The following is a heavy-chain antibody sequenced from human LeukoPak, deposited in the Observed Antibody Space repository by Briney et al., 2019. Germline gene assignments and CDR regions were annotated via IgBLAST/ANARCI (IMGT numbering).Heavy chain of an antibody. Sequence: ASVKVSCKASGYTFTSYDINWVRQATGQGLEWMGWMNPNSGNTGYAQKFQGRVTITRNTSISTACMELSSLRSEDTAVYYCARAILVATIGPYYFDYWGQGTLVTVSA. D-gene: IGHD5-12*01. V-gene: IGHV1-8*03. CDR1: GYTFTSYD. CDR2: MNPNSGNT. J-gene: IGHJ4*02. CDR3: ARAILVATIGPYYFDY.